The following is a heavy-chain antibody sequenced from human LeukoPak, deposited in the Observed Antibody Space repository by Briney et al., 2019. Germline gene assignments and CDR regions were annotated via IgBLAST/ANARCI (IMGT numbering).Heavy chain of an antibody. CDR1: GGSISSSSYY. V-gene: IGHV4-39*01. Sequence: PSQTLSLTCTVSGGSISSSSYYWDWIRQPPGRGLEWIGNLYDSGSTHYNPSLRSRVTISADTSKNQFSLKLSSVTAADTAVYYCARGPLGWNDGRYFDLWGRGTLVTVSS. D-gene: IGHD1-1*01. CDR2: LYDSGST. CDR3: ARGPLGWNDGRYFDL. J-gene: IGHJ2*01.